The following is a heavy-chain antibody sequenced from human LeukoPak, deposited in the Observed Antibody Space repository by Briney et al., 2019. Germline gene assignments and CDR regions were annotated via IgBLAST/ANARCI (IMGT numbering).Heavy chain of an antibody. Sequence: NPSETLSLTSTVSGGSISSYYWSWIRQPPGKGLEWIGYIYYSGSTNYNPSLKSRVTISVDTSKNQFSLKLSSVTAADTAVYYCARDRSRGSYLRPIYYYGMDVWGQGTTVTVSS. CDR1: GGSISSYY. CDR3: ARDRSRGSYLRPIYYYGMDV. CDR2: IYYSGST. V-gene: IGHV4-59*01. J-gene: IGHJ6*02. D-gene: IGHD1-26*01.